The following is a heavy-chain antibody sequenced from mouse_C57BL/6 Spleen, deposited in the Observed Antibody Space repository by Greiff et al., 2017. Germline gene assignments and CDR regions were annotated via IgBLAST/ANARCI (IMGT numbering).Heavy chain of an antibody. CDR1: GFTFNTYA. D-gene: IGHD2-4*01. CDR3: VRDRDYDYDSWFAY. V-gene: IGHV10-3*01. Sequence: EVQRVESGGGLVQPKGSLKLSCAASGFTFNTYAMHWVRQAPGKGLEWVARIRSKSSNYATYYADSVKDRFTISRDDSQSMLYLQMNNLKTEDTAMYYCVRDRDYDYDSWFAYWGQGTLVTVSA. CDR2: IRSKSSNYAT. J-gene: IGHJ3*01.